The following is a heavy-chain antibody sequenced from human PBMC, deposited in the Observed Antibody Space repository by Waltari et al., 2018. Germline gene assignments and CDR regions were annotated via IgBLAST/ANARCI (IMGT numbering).Heavy chain of an antibody. D-gene: IGHD6-19*01. CDR1: GYTFTGYY. Sequence: QVQLVQSGAEVKKPGASVKVSCKASGYTFTGYYMHWVRQAPGQGLGWMGWINPNRGGTNYAQKFQGRVTMTRDTSISTAYMELSRLRSDDTAVYYCARGFVSSGWHLGYWVQGTLVTVSS. J-gene: IGHJ4*02. CDR3: ARGFVSSGWHLGY. CDR2: INPNRGGT. V-gene: IGHV1-2*02.